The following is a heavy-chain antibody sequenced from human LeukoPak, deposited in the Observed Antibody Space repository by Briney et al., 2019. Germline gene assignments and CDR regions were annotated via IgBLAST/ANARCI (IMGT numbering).Heavy chain of an antibody. Sequence: GGSLRLSCAASGFTFDDYAMHWVRQAPGKGLEWVSGISWNSGRIGHADSVKGRFTISRDNAKNSLYLQMNSLRVEDTAVYYCAKLAKYFYGSETYYFFEHWGQGTPVTASS. D-gene: IGHD3-10*01. V-gene: IGHV3-9*01. CDR1: GFTFDDYA. J-gene: IGHJ4*02. CDR3: AKLAKYFYGSETYYFFEH. CDR2: ISWNSGRI.